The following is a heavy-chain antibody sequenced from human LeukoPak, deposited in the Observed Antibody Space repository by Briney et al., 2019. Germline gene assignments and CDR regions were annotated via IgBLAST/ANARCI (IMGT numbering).Heavy chain of an antibody. Sequence: ASVKVSCKASGYTCTSYGISWVRQAPGQGLEWMGWISAYNGNTNYAQKLQGRVTMTTDTSTSTAYMELRSLRSDDTAVYYCARDYYGSGSYYNWFDPWGQGTLVTVSS. D-gene: IGHD3-10*01. CDR3: ARDYYGSGSYYNWFDP. V-gene: IGHV1-18*01. CDR2: ISAYNGNT. J-gene: IGHJ5*02. CDR1: GYTCTSYG.